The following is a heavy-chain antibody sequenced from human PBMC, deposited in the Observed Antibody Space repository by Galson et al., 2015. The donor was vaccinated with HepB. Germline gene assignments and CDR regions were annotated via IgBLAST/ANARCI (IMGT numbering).Heavy chain of an antibody. Sequence: SLRLSCAASGFTFSSYWMSWVRQAPGKGLEWVANIKQDGSEKYYVDSVKGRFTIPRDNAKKSLYLQMNSLRADDTAVYYCAREGIVGSIDYWGQGTLVTVSS. J-gene: IGHJ4*02. CDR1: GFTFSSYW. V-gene: IGHV3-7*01. D-gene: IGHD1-26*01. CDR3: AREGIVGSIDY. CDR2: IKQDGSEK.